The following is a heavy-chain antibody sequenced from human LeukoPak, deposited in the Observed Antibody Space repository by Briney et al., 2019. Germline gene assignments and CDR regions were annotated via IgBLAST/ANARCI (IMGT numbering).Heavy chain of an antibody. Sequence: PGGSLRLSCAASGFTLRSYAMHWVRQAPGKGLEWVAVISYDGSNKYYAASVKGRFTISRDNSKNTLYPQMNSLRAEDTAVYYCARGDSSGYFLDYWGQGTLVTVSS. V-gene: IGHV3-30-3*01. CDR1: GFTLRSYA. CDR3: ARGDSSGYFLDY. J-gene: IGHJ4*02. D-gene: IGHD3-22*01. CDR2: ISYDGSNK.